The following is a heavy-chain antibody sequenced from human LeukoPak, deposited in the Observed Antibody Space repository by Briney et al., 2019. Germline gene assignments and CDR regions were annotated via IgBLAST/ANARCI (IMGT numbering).Heavy chain of an antibody. D-gene: IGHD3-22*01. Sequence: GGSLRLSCAASGFTFSSYNINWVRQAPGKGLEWVSFISGSSSYIYQADSVKGRFTISRDNAKNSLYLQMNSLRAEDTAVYYCAKEPDSPYWGQGTLVTVSS. CDR1: GFTFSSYN. CDR3: AKEPDSPY. V-gene: IGHV3-21*04. CDR2: ISGSSSYI. J-gene: IGHJ4*02.